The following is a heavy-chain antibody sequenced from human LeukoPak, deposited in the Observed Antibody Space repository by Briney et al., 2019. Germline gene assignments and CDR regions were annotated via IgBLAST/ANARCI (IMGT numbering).Heavy chain of an antibody. V-gene: IGHV3-23*01. CDR3: AKDDRIQTRRYSYNY. D-gene: IGHD5-18*01. Sequence: GGSLRLSCAASGFTFSSYAMSWVRQAPGKGLEWVSVISGSGGSTSYADSVKGRFTISRDNSMNTLYLQMNSLRAEDTAVYYCAKDDRIQTRRYSYNYWGQGILVTVSS. CDR1: GFTFSSYA. J-gene: IGHJ4*02. CDR2: ISGSGGST.